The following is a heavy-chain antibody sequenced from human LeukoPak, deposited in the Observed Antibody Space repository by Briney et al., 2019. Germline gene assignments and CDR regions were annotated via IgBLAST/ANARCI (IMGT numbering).Heavy chain of an antibody. V-gene: IGHV1-18*01. D-gene: IGHD1-26*01. CDR2: ISAYNGNT. CDR1: GYTFTSYG. CDR3: ARSRWELLLGAFDI. Sequence: ASVKVSCKASGYTFTSYGISWVRQAPGQGLEWMGWISAYNGNTNYAQKLQGRVTMTTDTSTSTAHMELRSLRSDDTAVYYCARSRWELLLGAFDIWGQGTMVTVSS. J-gene: IGHJ3*02.